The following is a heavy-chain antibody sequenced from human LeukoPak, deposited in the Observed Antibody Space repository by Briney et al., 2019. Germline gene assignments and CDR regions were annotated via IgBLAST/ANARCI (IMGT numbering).Heavy chain of an antibody. CDR1: GFTFEDYA. V-gene: IGHV3-9*01. CDR2: ISWNSGSI. Sequence: GGSLRLSCAASGFTFEDYAMHWVRQAPGKGLEWVSGISWNSGSIGYADSVKGRFTISRDNAKNSLYLQMNSLRAEDTALYYCAKGILAWLRADDAFDIWGQGTMVTVSS. CDR3: AKGILAWLRADDAFDI. J-gene: IGHJ3*02. D-gene: IGHD5-12*01.